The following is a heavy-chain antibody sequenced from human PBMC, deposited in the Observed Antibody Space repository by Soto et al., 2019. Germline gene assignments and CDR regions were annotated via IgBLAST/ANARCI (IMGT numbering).Heavy chain of an antibody. D-gene: IGHD3-3*01. CDR2: ISAYNGNT. Sequence: GASVKVSCKASGYTFTSYGISWVRQAPGQGLEWMGWISAYNGNTNYAQKLQGRVTMTTDTSTSTAYMELRSLRSDDTAVYYCARDQGSGYYFYYYYGMDVWGQGTTVTVSS. CDR1: GYTFTSYG. J-gene: IGHJ6*02. V-gene: IGHV1-18*01. CDR3: ARDQGSGYYFYYYYGMDV.